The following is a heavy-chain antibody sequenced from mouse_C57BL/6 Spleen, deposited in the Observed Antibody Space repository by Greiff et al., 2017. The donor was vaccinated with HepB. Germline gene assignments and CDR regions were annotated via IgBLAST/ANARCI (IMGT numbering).Heavy chain of an antibody. V-gene: IGHV5-4*01. D-gene: IGHD2-2*01. CDR3: ARGTMVRDLDY. Sequence: EVQLLEPGGGLVKPGGSLKLSCAASGFTFSSYAMSWVRQTPEQRLEWVATISYGGSYTYYPDNVKGRFTISRDNAKNNLYLQMSHLKSEDAAMYYCARGTMVRDLDYWGQGTTLTVSS. J-gene: IGHJ2*01. CDR1: GFTFSSYA. CDR2: ISYGGSYT.